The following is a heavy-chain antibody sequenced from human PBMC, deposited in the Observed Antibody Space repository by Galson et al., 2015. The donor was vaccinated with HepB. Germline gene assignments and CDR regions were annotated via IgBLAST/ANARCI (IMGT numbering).Heavy chain of an antibody. CDR2: INPHTGDT. CDR1: GYTFTAYY. V-gene: IGHV1-2*05. Sequence: SVTVSCKASGYTFTAYYLHWVRQAPGQGLEWMGRINPHTGDTNYAQPCQGRVTMTRDTSISTAYMELSRLSSDDKVVYYCTKEGSSNDFDFWGQGTLVTVSS. D-gene: IGHD6-13*01. CDR3: TKEGSSNDFDF. J-gene: IGHJ4*02.